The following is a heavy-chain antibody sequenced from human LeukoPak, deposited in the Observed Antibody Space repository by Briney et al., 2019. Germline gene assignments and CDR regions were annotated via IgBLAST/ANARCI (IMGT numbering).Heavy chain of an antibody. CDR2: ISSSSSYI. CDR1: GFTFSSYN. V-gene: IGHV3-21*01. J-gene: IGHJ6*02. Sequence: GGSLRLSCAASGFTFSSYNMNWLRQAPGKGLEWVSSISSSSSYIYYADSVKGRFTISRDNAKNSLYLQMNSLRAEDTAVYYCARDAALRYFDLYGMDVWGQGTTVTVSS. D-gene: IGHD3-9*01. CDR3: ARDAALRYFDLYGMDV.